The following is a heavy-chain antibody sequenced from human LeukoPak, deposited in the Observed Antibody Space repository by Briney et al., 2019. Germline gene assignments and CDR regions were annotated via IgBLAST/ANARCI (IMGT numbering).Heavy chain of an antibody. CDR2: ISGSGGRT. V-gene: IGHV3-23*01. CDR3: ARESQLWFGDFDY. J-gene: IGHJ4*02. D-gene: IGHD3-10*01. CDR1: GFTFSSYA. Sequence: GGSLRLSCAASGFTFSSYAMSWVRQAPGKGLEWVSGISGSGGRTFYADSVKGRFTISKDNSRSTLYLQMNSLRAEDTAVYYCARESQLWFGDFDYWGQGTLVTVSS.